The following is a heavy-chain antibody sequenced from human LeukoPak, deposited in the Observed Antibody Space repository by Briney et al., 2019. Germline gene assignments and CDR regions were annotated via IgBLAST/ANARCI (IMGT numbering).Heavy chain of an antibody. CDR3: AKSSTVVCLVDY. D-gene: IGHD4-23*01. V-gene: IGHV5-51*01. CDR2: IYPGDSDT. CDR1: EYSFTSSW. Sequence: KISCKGSEYSFTSSWIGWVRQLPGKGLEWMGIIYPGDSDTRYSPSFQGQVTISADKSISTAYLQWSSLKASDTAMYYCAKSSTVVCLVDYWGQGTLVTVSS. J-gene: IGHJ4*02.